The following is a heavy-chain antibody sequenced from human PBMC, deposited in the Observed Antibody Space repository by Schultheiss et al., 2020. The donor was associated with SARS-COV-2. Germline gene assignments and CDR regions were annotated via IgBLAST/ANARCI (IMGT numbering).Heavy chain of an antibody. CDR1: GFTFSSYW. J-gene: IGHJ4*02. D-gene: IGHD3-3*01. Sequence: GESLKISCAASGFTFSSYWMNWVRQAPGKGLEWVSAISGSGGSTYYADSVKGRFTISRDNSKNTLYLQMNSLRAEDTAVYYCAREGTYYDFWSGYQNYFDYWGQGTLVTVSS. V-gene: IGHV3-23*01. CDR3: AREGTYYDFWSGYQNYFDY. CDR2: ISGSGGST.